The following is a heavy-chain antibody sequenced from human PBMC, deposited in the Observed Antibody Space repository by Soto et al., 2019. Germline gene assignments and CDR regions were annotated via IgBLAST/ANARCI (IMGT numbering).Heavy chain of an antibody. CDR3: GREWCSGGSCYGVDY. J-gene: IGHJ4*02. CDR1: GYTFSTYG. CDR2: ISDYNDNT. Sequence: QVQLVQSGAEVKKPGASVKVSCKASGYTFSTYGISWVRQAPGQGLEWMGWISDYNDNTKYAQNLQGRVTMNTDTFTSTAYMELRSLRSDDTAVYYCGREWCSGGSCYGVDYWGQGTLVTVSP. V-gene: IGHV1-18*01. D-gene: IGHD2-15*01.